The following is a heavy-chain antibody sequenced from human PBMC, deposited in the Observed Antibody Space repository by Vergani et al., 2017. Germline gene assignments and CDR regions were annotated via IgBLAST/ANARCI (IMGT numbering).Heavy chain of an antibody. D-gene: IGHD4-17*01. CDR1: GGTFSSYT. Sequence: QVQLVQSGAEVKKPGSSVKVSCKASGGTFSSYTISWVRQAPGQGLEWMGRIIPILGIANYAQKFQGRVTITADKSTSTAYMELSSLRSDDTAVYYCASSHTGGDTPWFDPWGQGTLVTVSS. V-gene: IGHV1-69*02. CDR3: ASSHTGGDTPWFDP. J-gene: IGHJ5*02. CDR2: IIPILGIA.